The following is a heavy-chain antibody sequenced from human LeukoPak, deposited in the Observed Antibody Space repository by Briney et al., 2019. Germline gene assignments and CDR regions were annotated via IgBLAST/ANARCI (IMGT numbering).Heavy chain of an antibody. CDR3: ARGAAPHYSDY. CDR1: GGSIRSHC. D-gene: IGHD6-6*01. Sequence: PSETLSLTCTVSGGSIRSHCWSWVRQPPGKGLEWIGYIYFSGSANYNPSLKSRVTISMGTSENQFSLRLSSVTAADTAVYYCARGAAPHYSDYWGQGTLVTVSS. J-gene: IGHJ4*02. CDR2: IYFSGSA. V-gene: IGHV4-59*11.